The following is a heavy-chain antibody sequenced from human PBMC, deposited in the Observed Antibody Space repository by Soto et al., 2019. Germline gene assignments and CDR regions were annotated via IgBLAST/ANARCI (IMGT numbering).Heavy chain of an antibody. D-gene: IGHD6-19*01. CDR2: INQDGSAR. CDR1: GFTFSSYW. J-gene: IGHJ6*02. V-gene: IGHV3-7*01. CDR3: SRDSSGWTYGMDV. Sequence: EVQLVESGGGLVQPGGSLRLSCAASGFTFSSYWMSWVRQAPGKGREWVANINQDGSARYYVDSVKGRFTITRDNAKNSLYLQMNSLRAEDTAVYYCSRDSSGWTYGMDVWGQGTTVTVSS.